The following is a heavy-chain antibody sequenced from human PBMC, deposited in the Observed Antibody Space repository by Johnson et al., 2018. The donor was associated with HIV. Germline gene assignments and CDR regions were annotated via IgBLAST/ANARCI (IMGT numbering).Heavy chain of an antibody. D-gene: IGHD1-20*01. Sequence: QVLLVESGGGVVQPGRSLRLSCAASGFTFSSYGMNWVRQAPGKGLEWVAVISYDESDKYYADSVKGRFTISRDNAKKSLYLQMSSLKAEDTAVYYCARAPYNWNAGLFGAFDMWGRGTKVTVSS. V-gene: IGHV3-30*03. CDR2: ISYDESDK. J-gene: IGHJ3*02. CDR1: GFTFSSYG. CDR3: ARAPYNWNAGLFGAFDM.